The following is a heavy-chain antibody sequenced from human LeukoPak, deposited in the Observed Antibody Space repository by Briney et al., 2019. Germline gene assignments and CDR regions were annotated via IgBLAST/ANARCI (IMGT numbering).Heavy chain of an antibody. Sequence: SETLSLTCTVSGGSISSGDYYWSWIRQPPGKGLEWIGYIYYSGSTYYNPSLKSRVTISVDTSKNQFSLKLSSVTAADTAVYYCARVRYGVRGVTPPFPNWFDPWGQGTLVTVSS. CDR1: GGSISSGDYY. CDR3: ARVRYGVRGVTPPFPNWFDP. CDR2: IYYSGST. V-gene: IGHV4-30-4*02. J-gene: IGHJ5*02. D-gene: IGHD3-10*01.